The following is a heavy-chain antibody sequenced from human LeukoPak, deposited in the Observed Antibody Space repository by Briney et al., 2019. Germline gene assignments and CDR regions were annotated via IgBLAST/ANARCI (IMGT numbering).Heavy chain of an antibody. CDR3: ARTSRGSSWPAID. J-gene: IGHJ4*02. Sequence: SETLSLTWTVSGGAISSSSYYWGWIRQPPGKGLEWIGSIYYSGSTYYNPSLKSRVTISVDTSKNQYSLKLSSVTAADTAVYYCARTSRGSSWPAIDWGQGTLVTVSS. CDR1: GGAISSSSYY. V-gene: IGHV4-39*01. CDR2: IYYSGST. D-gene: IGHD6-13*01.